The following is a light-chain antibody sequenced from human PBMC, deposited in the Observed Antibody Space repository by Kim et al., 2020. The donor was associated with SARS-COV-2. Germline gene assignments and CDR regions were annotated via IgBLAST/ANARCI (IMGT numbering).Light chain of an antibody. CDR3: GTWDTSLTVAL. CDR2: DND. Sequence: QSVLTQPPSVSAAPGQKVTISCSGSSANIGTNFISWFQQVPGTAPKLLIFDNDKRPSGIPDRFSASKSGTSATLVITGLQTGDEADYYCGTWDTSLTVALFGGGTKVTVL. J-gene: IGLJ2*01. V-gene: IGLV1-51*01. CDR1: SANIGTNF.